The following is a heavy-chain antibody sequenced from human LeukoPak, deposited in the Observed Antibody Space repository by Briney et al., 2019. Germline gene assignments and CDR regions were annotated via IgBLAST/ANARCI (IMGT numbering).Heavy chain of an antibody. CDR3: AKDLSLTAFDL. Sequence: GGSLRLSCAASGFTFSKYAMRWVRQAPGKGVEWVSGISGSDGTTYYADSVKGRFTISRDNSKNTLYLQMNGLRAEDTAVYSCAKDLSLTAFDLWGRGTLVTVSS. CDR1: GFTFSKYA. CDR2: ISGSDGTT. D-gene: IGHD2/OR15-2a*01. J-gene: IGHJ2*01. V-gene: IGHV3-23*01.